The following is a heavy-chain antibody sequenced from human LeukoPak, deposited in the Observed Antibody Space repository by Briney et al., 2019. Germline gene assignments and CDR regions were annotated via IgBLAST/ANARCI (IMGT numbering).Heavy chain of an antibody. CDR3: ARGRYSSSWDYYYMDV. Sequence: GGSLRLSCVASGFTFSSYAMHWVRQTPGKGLEWVANIKQDGSEKYYVDSVKGRFTISRDNAKNSLYLQMNSLRAEDTAVYYCARGRYSSSWDYYYMDVWGKGTTVTVSS. J-gene: IGHJ6*03. V-gene: IGHV3-7*01. CDR1: GFTFSSYA. D-gene: IGHD6-6*01. CDR2: IKQDGSEK.